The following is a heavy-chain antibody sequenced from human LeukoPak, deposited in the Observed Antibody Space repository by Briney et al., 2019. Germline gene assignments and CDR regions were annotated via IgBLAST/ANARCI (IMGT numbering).Heavy chain of an antibody. J-gene: IGHJ3*02. CDR2: INPNSGAT. D-gene: IGHD5-12*01. CDR1: GYTFTDYY. CDR3: ATGSGYDYLAIDI. V-gene: IGHV1-2*02. Sequence: GASVKVSCKASGYTFTDYYIHWVRQAPGQGLECMGWINPNSGATNYPQKFQGRGTMTRDRSISTAYMELNRLRSDDTAIYYCATGSGYDYLAIDIWGQGTVVTVSS.